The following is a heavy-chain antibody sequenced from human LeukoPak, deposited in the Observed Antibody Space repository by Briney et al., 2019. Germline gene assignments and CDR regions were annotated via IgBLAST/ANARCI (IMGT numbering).Heavy chain of an antibody. J-gene: IGHJ4*02. CDR1: GFTFSGYW. V-gene: IGHV3-7*01. CDR2: IKQDESEK. Sequence: PGGSLRLSCAASGFTFSGYWMSWVRQAPGKGPVWVANIKQDESEKYYVDSVKGRFTISRDNAKNSLYLQMNSLRAEDTAVYYCARDKAVGPTLLDYWGQGTLVTVSS. D-gene: IGHD1-26*01. CDR3: ARDKAVGPTLLDY.